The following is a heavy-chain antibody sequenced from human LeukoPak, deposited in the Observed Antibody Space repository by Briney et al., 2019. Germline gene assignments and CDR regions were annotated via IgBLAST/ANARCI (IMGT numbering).Heavy chain of an antibody. CDR2: IIPIFGTA. CDR3: ARDGGSDSSGWFPNWFDP. Sequence: SVKVSCKASGGTFISYAISWVRQAPGQGLEWMGGIIPIFGTANYAQKFQGRVTITADESTSTAYMELSSLRSKDTAVYYCARDGGSDSSGWFPNWFDPWGQGTLVTVSS. J-gene: IGHJ5*02. D-gene: IGHD6-19*01. V-gene: IGHV1-69*13. CDR1: GGTFISYA.